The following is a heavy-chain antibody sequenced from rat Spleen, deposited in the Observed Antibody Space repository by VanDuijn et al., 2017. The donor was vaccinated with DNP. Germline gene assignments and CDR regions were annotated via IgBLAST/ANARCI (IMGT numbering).Heavy chain of an antibody. J-gene: IGHJ2*01. CDR1: GFTFSDYN. CDR3: ATHGYTTDYYSYFDY. V-gene: IGHV5S10*01. CDR2: IIYDGSST. Sequence: EVRLVESGGGLVQPGRSLKLSCAASGFTFSDYNMAWVRQAPKKGLEWVATIIYDGSSTFYGDSVKGRFTISRDNAKSTLYLQMDSLRSEDTATYYCATHGYTTDYYSYFDYWGQGVMVTVSS. D-gene: IGHD1-6*01.